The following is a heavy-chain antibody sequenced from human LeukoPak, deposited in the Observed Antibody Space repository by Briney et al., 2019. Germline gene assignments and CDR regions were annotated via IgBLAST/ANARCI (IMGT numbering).Heavy chain of an antibody. D-gene: IGHD3-10*01. CDR2: IIPIFGTA. Sequence: ASVKVSCKASGGSFSNYSITWVRQPPGEGPEWVGGIIPIFGTADYTQKYLGRVTISTDESTSTASMELSSQRPEDTAVYYCARVCCDYDSESNPNWLDPWGQGTLVSVS. V-gene: IGHV1-69*05. CDR3: ARVCCDYDSESNPNWLDP. J-gene: IGHJ5*02. CDR1: GGSFSNYS.